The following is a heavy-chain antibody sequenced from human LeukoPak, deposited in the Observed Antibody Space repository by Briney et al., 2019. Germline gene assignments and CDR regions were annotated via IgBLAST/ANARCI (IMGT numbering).Heavy chain of an antibody. V-gene: IGHV1-8*03. D-gene: IGHD6-6*01. J-gene: IGHJ4*02. CDR1: GYTFTSYD. CDR3: AREGIAARPVD. Sequence: ASVKVSCKASGYTFTSYDINWVRQATGQGLEWMGWMNPNSGNTGYAQKFQGRVTITRNTSISTAYMELSSLRSEDTAVYFCAREGIAARPVDWGQGTLVTVSS. CDR2: MNPNSGNT.